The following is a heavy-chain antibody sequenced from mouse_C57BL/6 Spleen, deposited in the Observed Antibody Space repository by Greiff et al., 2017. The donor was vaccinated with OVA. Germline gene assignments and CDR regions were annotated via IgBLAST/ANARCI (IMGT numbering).Heavy chain of an antibody. D-gene: IGHD2-3*01. Sequence: VQLQQPGAELVKPGASVKMSCKASGYTFTSYWITWVKQRPGQGLEWIGDIFPGSGSTNYNEKFKSKATLTVDTSSSTAYMQLSSLTSEDSAVYYCARSVHGYYTWFAYWGQGTLVTVSA. J-gene: IGHJ3*01. CDR1: GYTFTSYW. CDR3: ARSVHGYYTWFAY. V-gene: IGHV1-55*01. CDR2: IFPGSGST.